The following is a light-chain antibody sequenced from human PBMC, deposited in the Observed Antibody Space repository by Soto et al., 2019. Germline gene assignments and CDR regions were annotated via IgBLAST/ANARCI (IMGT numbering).Light chain of an antibody. J-gene: IGLJ1*01. CDR1: SSDEGGFNL. CDR2: EGS. CDR3: CSDAGSSTYV. V-gene: IGLV2-23*01. Sequence: QSVLTQPVSVSGSPGQSITISCTGTSSDEGGFNLVSWYQQHPGKAPKLMIYEGSEPPSGVSDRFSGSKSGNTASLTISGLQDADDADYYWCSDAGSSTYVFGTGTKVTVL.